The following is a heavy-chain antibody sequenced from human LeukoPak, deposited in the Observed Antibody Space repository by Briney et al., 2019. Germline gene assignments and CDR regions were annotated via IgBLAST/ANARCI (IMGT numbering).Heavy chain of an antibody. Sequence: GGSLRLSCAASGFTFSTYAMSWVRQAPGTGLEWVSAFGGGGNTYYADSVKGRFTISRDNSKNTLYLQMNSLRAEDTAVYYCMGVVIMDDAFDIWGQGTMVTVSS. D-gene: IGHD3-3*01. CDR1: GFTFSTYA. V-gene: IGHV3-23*01. CDR3: MGVVIMDDAFDI. CDR2: FGGGGNT. J-gene: IGHJ3*02.